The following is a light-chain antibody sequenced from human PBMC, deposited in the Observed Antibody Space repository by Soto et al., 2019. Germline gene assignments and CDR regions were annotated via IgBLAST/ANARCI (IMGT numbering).Light chain of an antibody. Sequence: ELTQPPSVSVAPGKTAKIPCGGNNIGSKSVHWYQQKPGQAPVLVIYHDSARPSGIPERFSGSNSGNTATLTISRVEAGDEADYYCHVWDSSSDHVVFGGGTKLTVL. J-gene: IGLJ2*01. CDR1: NIGSKS. CDR2: HDS. CDR3: HVWDSSSDHVV. V-gene: IGLV3-21*04.